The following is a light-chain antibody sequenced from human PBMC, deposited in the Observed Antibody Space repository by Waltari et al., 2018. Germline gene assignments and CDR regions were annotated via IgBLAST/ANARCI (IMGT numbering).Light chain of an antibody. CDR1: QSISSC. V-gene: IGKV1-5*03. J-gene: IGKJ1*01. Sequence: DIQMTQPPSTLSASVGDRVTFTCRASQSISSCLAWYQQKPGEATKLLIYKASRLESEVPSRFSGSGSGTEFTLTISSLQPDDFATYYCQQIDTNPWTFGQGTKIDIK. CDR2: KAS. CDR3: QQIDTNPWT.